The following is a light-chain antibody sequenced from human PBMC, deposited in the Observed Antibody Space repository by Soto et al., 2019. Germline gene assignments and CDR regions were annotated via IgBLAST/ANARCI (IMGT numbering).Light chain of an antibody. V-gene: IGLV6-57*01. Sequence: NFMLTQPHSVSESPGKTVTISCTRSSGSIASNYVQWYQQRPGSSPITEVYEDNQRPSGVPDRFSGSIDSSSNSASLTISGLKTEDEADYYCQSFDSSDQVFGGGTKVTVL. CDR2: EDN. CDR1: SGSIASNY. J-gene: IGLJ3*02. CDR3: QSFDSSDQV.